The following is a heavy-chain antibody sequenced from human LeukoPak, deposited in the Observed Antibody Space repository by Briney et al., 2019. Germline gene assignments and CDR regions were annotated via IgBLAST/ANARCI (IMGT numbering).Heavy chain of an antibody. CDR3: ARNRGEITMIVVASPTHAFDI. CDR2: ISAYNGNT. J-gene: IGHJ3*02. CDR1: GYTFTSYG. V-gene: IGHV1-18*01. Sequence: ASVKVSRKASGYTFTSYGISWVRQAPGQGLEWMGWISAYNGNTNYAQKLQGRVTMTTDTSTSTAYMELRSLRSDDTAVYYCARNRGEITMIVVASPTHAFDIWGQGTMVTVSS. D-gene: IGHD3-22*01.